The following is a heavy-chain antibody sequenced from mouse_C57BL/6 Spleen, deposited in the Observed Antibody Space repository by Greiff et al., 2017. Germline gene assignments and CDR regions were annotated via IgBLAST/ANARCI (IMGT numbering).Heavy chain of an antibody. V-gene: IGHV1-61*01. CDR3: ARDYGSSYFDY. Sequence: QVQLQQSGAELVRPGSSVKLSCKASGYTFTSYWMDWVKQRPGQGLEWIGNIYPSDSETHYNQKFKDKATLTVDKSSSTAYMQLSSLTSEDSAVYYFARDYGSSYFDYWGQGTTLTVSS. J-gene: IGHJ2*01. D-gene: IGHD1-1*01. CDR1: GYTFTSYW. CDR2: IYPSDSET.